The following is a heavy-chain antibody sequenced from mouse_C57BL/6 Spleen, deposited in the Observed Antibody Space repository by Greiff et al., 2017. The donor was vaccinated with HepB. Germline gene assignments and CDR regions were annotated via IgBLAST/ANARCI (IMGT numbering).Heavy chain of an antibody. V-gene: IGHV5-2*01. CDR1: EYEFPSHD. Sequence: EVQRVESGGGLVQPGESLKLSCESNEYEFPSHDMSWVRKTPEKRLELVAAINSDGGSTYYPDTMERRFIISRDNTKKTLYLQMSSLRSEDTALYYCARGYDYDEGAWFAYWGQGTLVTVSA. D-gene: IGHD2-4*01. J-gene: IGHJ3*01. CDR2: INSDGGST. CDR3: ARGYDYDEGAWFAY.